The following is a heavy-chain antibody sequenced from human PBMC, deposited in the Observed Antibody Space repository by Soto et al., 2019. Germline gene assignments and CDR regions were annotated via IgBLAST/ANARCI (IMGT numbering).Heavy chain of an antibody. CDR2: IYWNDDK. CDR1: GFSLSTSGVG. D-gene: IGHD3-3*01. CDR3: AHRTNPTPYYDFWSAPTPQYYFDY. V-gene: IGHV2-5*01. J-gene: IGHJ4*02. Sequence: SGPTLVKPTQTLTLTCTFSGFSLSTSGVGVGWIRQPPGKALEWLALIYWNDDKRYSPSLKSRLTITKDTSKNQVVLTMTNMDPVDTATYYCAHRTNPTPYYDFWSAPTPQYYFDYWGQGTLVTVSS.